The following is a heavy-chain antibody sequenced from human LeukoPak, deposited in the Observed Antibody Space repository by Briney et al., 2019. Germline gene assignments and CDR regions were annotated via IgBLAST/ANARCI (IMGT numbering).Heavy chain of an antibody. J-gene: IGHJ4*02. CDR3: ARDTPNKYVTTLKARGFFDY. CDR2: ISGGGNYI. D-gene: IGHD3-22*01. Sequence: GGSLRLSCAVSEFIFSTYYMSWVRQAPEKGLEWVSYISGGGNYINYADSVKGRLTISRDNAKKSLYLQMNSLRAEDTAVYYCARDTPNKYVTTLKARGFFDYWGQGTLVTVSS. CDR1: EFIFSTYY. V-gene: IGHV3-11*01.